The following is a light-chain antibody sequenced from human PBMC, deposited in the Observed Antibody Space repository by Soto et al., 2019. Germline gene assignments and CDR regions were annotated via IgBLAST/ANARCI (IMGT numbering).Light chain of an antibody. J-gene: IGLJ1*01. CDR1: SSDVGGYKY. Sequence: PDLTQPASVSGSPGQSITISCTGTSSDVGGYKYVSWYQQHPDKAPKLIIYDVTNRPSGISNRFSGSKSGNTASLTISGLQAEDEADYYCSSYTSSSSYVFGTGTKVTVL. CDR2: DVT. V-gene: IGLV2-14*01. CDR3: SSYTSSSSYV.